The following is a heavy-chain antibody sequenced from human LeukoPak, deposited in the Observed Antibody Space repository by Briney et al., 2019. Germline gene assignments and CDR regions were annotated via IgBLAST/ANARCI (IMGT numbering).Heavy chain of an antibody. Sequence: GGSLRLSCAASGFTFSSYSMNWVRQVPGKGLEWVSSISSSTYIYYADSVKGRFTISRDNAKNSLYLQMNSLRAEDTAVYYCARYTYSSGWYIDYWGQGTLVTVSS. J-gene: IGHJ4*02. V-gene: IGHV3-21*01. CDR1: GFTFSSYS. D-gene: IGHD6-19*01. CDR3: ARYTYSSGWYIDY. CDR2: ISSSTYI.